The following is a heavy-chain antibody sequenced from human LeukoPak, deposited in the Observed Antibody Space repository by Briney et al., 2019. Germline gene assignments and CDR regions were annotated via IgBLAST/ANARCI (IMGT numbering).Heavy chain of an antibody. CDR2: IRSKANSYAT. J-gene: IGHJ4*02. CDR1: GFTFSGCA. V-gene: IGHV3-73*01. Sequence: PGGSLRLSCAASGFTFSGCAMHWVRQASGKGLEWVGRIRSKANSYATAYAASVKGRFTISRDDSKNTAYLQMNSLKTEDTAVYYCQHSGYSSGWLNDYWGQGTLVTVS. CDR3: QHSGYSSGWLNDY. D-gene: IGHD6-19*01.